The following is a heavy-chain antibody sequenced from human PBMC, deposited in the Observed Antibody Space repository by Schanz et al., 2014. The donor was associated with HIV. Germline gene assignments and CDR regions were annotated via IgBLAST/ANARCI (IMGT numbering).Heavy chain of an antibody. CDR1: GFSFDNFG. J-gene: IGHJ6*02. D-gene: IGHD3-22*01. V-gene: IGHV3-30*18. CDR3: AKDRNQYDSRYIGKGNYYYYYGMDV. Sequence: QVQLVESGGGVVQPGRSLRLSCAASGFSFDNFGMHWVRQAPGKGLEWVAVISYDGTNKKYEDSVKGRLTISRDNSKNTVYLQAKSLRPEDTAVYYCAKDRNQYDSRYIGKGNYYYYYGMDVWGQGTTVTVSS. CDR2: ISYDGTNK.